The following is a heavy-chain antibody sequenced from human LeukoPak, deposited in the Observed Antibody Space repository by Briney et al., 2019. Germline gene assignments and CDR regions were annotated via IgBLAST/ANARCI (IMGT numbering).Heavy chain of an antibody. J-gene: IGHJ5*02. V-gene: IGHV4-34*01. Sequence: EPSETLSLTCAVYGGSFSGYYWSWIRQPPGKGLEWIGETNHSGSTNYNPSLKSRVTISVDTSKNQFSLKLSSVTAADTAVYYCARSPKTYYDSSGYVFDPWGQGTLVTVSS. CDR3: ARSPKTYYDSSGYVFDP. D-gene: IGHD3-22*01. CDR1: GGSFSGYY. CDR2: TNHSGST.